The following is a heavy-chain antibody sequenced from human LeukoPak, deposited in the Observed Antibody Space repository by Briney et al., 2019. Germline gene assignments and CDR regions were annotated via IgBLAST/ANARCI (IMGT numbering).Heavy chain of an antibody. J-gene: IGHJ4*02. CDR3: ARNCGRNSKYFDF. CDR2: IRLNSGDT. Sequence: ASVQVSCKASGYTFTDYFIHWVRQAPGQGLEGMGWIRLNSGDTHYAQRFQGRVTMTRDTSSSTAHMELSSLRSDDTAIYYCARNCGRNSKYFDFWGQGTLVTVSS. D-gene: IGHD4-23*01. CDR1: GYTFTDYF. V-gene: IGHV1-2*02.